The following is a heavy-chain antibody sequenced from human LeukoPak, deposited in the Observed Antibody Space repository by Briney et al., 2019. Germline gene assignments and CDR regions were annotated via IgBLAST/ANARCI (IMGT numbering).Heavy chain of an antibody. CDR2: ISYDGSNK. D-gene: IGHD3-10*01. J-gene: IGHJ4*02. V-gene: IGHV3-30-3*01. Sequence: QSGGSLRLSCAASGFTFSSYAMHWVRQAPGKGLEWVAVISYDGSNKYYADSVKGRFTISRDNSKNTLYLQMNSLRAEDTALYYCAKAVLWFGEFYFDYWGQGTLVTVSS. CDR1: GFTFSSYA. CDR3: AKAVLWFGEFYFDY.